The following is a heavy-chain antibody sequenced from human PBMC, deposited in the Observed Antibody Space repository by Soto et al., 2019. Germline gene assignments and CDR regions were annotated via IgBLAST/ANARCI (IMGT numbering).Heavy chain of an antibody. CDR2: ITASGDDT. V-gene: IGHV3-23*01. Sequence: EVRLLESGGALVQPGGSLRLACEPSGFTFSSFAMTWVRQAPGKGLEWVSAITASGDDTHYVDSAKGRFTISRDNSKNILYLQMNILRAEHTAKDYCARFAAGRVVVVDHWGQGTLVTVSS. D-gene: IGHD2-15*01. CDR1: GFTFSSFA. J-gene: IGHJ4*02. CDR3: ARFAAGRVVVVDH.